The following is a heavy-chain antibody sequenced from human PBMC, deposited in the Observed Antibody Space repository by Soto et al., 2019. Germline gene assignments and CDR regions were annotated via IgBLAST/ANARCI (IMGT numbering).Heavy chain of an antibody. CDR3: SRGAGYYYYDHAMAV. V-gene: IGHV3-74*03. J-gene: IGHJ6*02. CDR1: GFTFSSYW. CDR2: INGEGSYT. Sequence: EVQVVESGGGLVQPGGSRRLSCAASGFTFSSYWMHWVRQAPGKGLEWLTRINGEGSYTTYADSVKGRFTISRDNAKNTLYWQLSSLRDEATAIYYCSRGAGYYYYDHAMAVWGRGTTVTVSS.